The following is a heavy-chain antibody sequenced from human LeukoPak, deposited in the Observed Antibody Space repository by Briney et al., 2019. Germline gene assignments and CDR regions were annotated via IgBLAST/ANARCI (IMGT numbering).Heavy chain of an antibody. J-gene: IGHJ4*02. D-gene: IGHD3-10*01. Sequence: GESLKISCQVSGYIFTHYWIGWVRQMPGKGLESMGIIYPADSDTTYSPSFQGQVTISADKSISTVYLQWSSLKASDTAMYYCARQSRDGSKTRGYYFDYWGQGTLVAVSS. V-gene: IGHV5-51*01. CDR1: GYIFTHYW. CDR3: ARQSRDGSKTRGYYFDY. CDR2: IYPADSDT.